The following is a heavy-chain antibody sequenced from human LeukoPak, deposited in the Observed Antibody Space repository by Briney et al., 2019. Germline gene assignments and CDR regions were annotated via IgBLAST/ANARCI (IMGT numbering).Heavy chain of an antibody. V-gene: IGHV3-21*01. Sequence: GGSLRLSCAASGFTFSSHSMNWVRQAPGKGLEWVSSISSSSSYIYYADSVKGRFTISRDNAKNSLYLQMNSLRAEDTAVYYCARVEYDFWSGSYYYYMDVWGKGTTVTVSS. J-gene: IGHJ6*03. CDR2: ISSSSSYI. CDR3: ARVEYDFWSGSYYYYMDV. D-gene: IGHD3-3*01. CDR1: GFTFSSHS.